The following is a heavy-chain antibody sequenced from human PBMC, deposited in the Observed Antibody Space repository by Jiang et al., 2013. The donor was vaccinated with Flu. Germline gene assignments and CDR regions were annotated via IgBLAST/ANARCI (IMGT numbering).Heavy chain of an antibody. CDR2: ISPSGDRT. Sequence: QLVESGAEVRKPGASVKVSCTASGYTFTNYYMHWVRQAPGQGLEWMGIISPSGDRTHYAQKFQGRVTMTRDTSTSTVYMELSSLRSEDTAVYYCARELSATVTTEGPDYGMDVWGQGTTVTVSS. CDR1: GYTFTNYY. V-gene: IGHV1-46*01. J-gene: IGHJ6*02. CDR3: ARELSATVTTEGPDYGMDV. D-gene: IGHD4-17*01.